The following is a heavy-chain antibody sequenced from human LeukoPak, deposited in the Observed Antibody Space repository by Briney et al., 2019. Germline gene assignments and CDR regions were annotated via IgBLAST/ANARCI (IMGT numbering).Heavy chain of an antibody. V-gene: IGHV5-51*01. CDR2: IYPGDSDT. CDR3: ARLPYPNYYVSSGPFDY. J-gene: IGHJ4*02. D-gene: IGHD3-22*01. Sequence: GESLKISCKGSGYSFTSYWIGWVRQMPGKGLEWMGIIYPGDSDTRYSPSFQGQVTISADKSISTAYLQWSSLKASDTAMYYCARLPYPNYYVSSGPFDYWGQGTLVTVSS. CDR1: GYSFTSYW.